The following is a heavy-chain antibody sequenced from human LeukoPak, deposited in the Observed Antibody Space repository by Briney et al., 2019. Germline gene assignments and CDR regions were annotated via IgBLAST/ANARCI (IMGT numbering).Heavy chain of an antibody. CDR2: IIPIFGTA. CDR1: GGTFSSYA. J-gene: IGHJ4*02. D-gene: IGHD2-15*01. CDR3: ARARGYCSGGSCYYYFDY. Sequence: SVKVSRKASGGTFSSYAISWVRQAPGQGLEWMGGIIPIFGTANYAQKFQGRVTITADKSTSTAYMELSSLRSEDTAVYYCARARGYCSGGSCYYYFDYWGQGTLVTVSS. V-gene: IGHV1-69*06.